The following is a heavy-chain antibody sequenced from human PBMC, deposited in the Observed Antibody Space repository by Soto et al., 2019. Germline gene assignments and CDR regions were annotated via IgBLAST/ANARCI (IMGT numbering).Heavy chain of an antibody. CDR2: ISYDGSNK. CDR3: ARDRTRTRQYYFDY. Sequence: LRLSCAASGFTFSSYAMHWVRQAPGKGLEWVAVISYDGSNKYYADSVKGRFTISRDNSKNTLYLQMNSLRAEDTAVYYCARDRTRTRQYYFDYWGQGTLVTVPS. V-gene: IGHV3-30-3*01. CDR1: GFTFSSYA. D-gene: IGHD1-7*01. J-gene: IGHJ4*02.